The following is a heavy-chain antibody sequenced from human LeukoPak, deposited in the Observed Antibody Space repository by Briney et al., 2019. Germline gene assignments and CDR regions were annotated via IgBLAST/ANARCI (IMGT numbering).Heavy chain of an antibody. CDR2: IYSGGTT. CDR3: AIVDTAMDP. D-gene: IGHD5-18*01. V-gene: IGHV3-53*01. J-gene: IGHJ5*02. Sequence: GGTLRLPRAASGFTLSSNYISWVRHAPAKGLEWVSVIYSGGTTYYADSVKGRFTISRDNSKNTLYLQMNSLRAEDTAVYYCAIVDTAMDPWGQGTLVIVSS. CDR1: GFTLSSNY.